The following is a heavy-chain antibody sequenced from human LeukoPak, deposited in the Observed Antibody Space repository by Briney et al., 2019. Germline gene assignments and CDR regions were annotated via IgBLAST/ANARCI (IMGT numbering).Heavy chain of an antibody. Sequence: PSETLSLTCTVSGGSISSYYWSWIRQPPVKELEWIGYIYYSGSTNYNPSLKSRVTISVDTSKNQFSLKLSSVTAADTAVYYCARTYSAHDAFDIWGQGTMVTVSS. D-gene: IGHD6-13*01. J-gene: IGHJ3*02. CDR3: ARTYSAHDAFDI. CDR1: GGSISSYY. V-gene: IGHV4-59*08. CDR2: IYYSGST.